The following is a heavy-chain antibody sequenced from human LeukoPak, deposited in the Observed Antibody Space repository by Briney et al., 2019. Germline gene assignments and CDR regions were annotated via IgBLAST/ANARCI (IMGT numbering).Heavy chain of an antibody. CDR3: ARPYYYDSRIDP. CDR1: GVSISSGDYY. CDR2: MYYSGIA. V-gene: IGHV4-30-4*01. J-gene: IGHJ5*02. Sequence: PSETLSLTCTVSGVSISSGDYYWSWIRQPPGKGLEWVGYMYYSGIAYYNPSLKSRATISVDTSKNQFSLKLSSVTAADTAVYYCARPYYYDSRIDPWGQGTLVTVSS. D-gene: IGHD3-22*01.